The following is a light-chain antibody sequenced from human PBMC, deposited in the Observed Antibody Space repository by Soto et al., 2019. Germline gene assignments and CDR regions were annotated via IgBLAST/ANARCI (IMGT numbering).Light chain of an antibody. CDR1: QNITNW. J-gene: IGKJ1*01. V-gene: IGKV1-5*01. CDR2: DAS. Sequence: DIQMTQSPSTLSASVGDRVSITCRASQNITNWLAWYQQKPGKAPKLLVYDASSLQRGVPPRFSGSRSATTFTLIIPCLQPDDFATYYCQQYNHHPWTSGQGTKVEIK. CDR3: QQYNHHPWT.